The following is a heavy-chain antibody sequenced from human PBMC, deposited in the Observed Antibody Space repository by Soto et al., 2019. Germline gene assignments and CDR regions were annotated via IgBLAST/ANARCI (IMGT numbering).Heavy chain of an antibody. V-gene: IGHV3-30*19. J-gene: IGHJ1*01. CDR1: GFTFRSYV. CDR3: ARWGTTGGLDV. CDR2: TSYDGSDK. Sequence: QVQLVESGGGVVQPGTSLRVSCVGSGFTFRSYVMHWVRQAPGKGLEWVALTSYDGSDKYYDDSVRGRFTISRDNSRNTVDLQMDSLRLEETAFYYCARWGTTGGLDVWGQGTLVSVSS. D-gene: IGHD3-16*01.